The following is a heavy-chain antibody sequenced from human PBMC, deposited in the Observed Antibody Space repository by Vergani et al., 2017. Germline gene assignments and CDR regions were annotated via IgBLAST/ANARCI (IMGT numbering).Heavy chain of an antibody. CDR3: ARERNAYYDFWSGYYTQYYFDY. CDR1: GFTFDDYG. CDR2: INWNGGRT. Sequence: EVQLVESGGGVVRPGGSLRLSCAASGFTFDDYGMSWVRQAPGKGLEWVSGINWNGGRTGYADSVKGRFTISRDNAKNSLYLQMNSLRAEDTALYYCARERNAYYDFWSGYYTQYYFDYWGQGTLVTVSS. D-gene: IGHD3-3*01. V-gene: IGHV3-20*04. J-gene: IGHJ4*02.